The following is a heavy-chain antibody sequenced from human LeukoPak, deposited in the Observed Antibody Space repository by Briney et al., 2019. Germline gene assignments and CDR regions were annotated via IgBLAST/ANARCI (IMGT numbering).Heavy chain of an antibody. CDR2: ITSSGSNT. Sequence: GGSLRLSCSASGFTFSSYAMPWVRQAPGKGLQYVSAITSSGSNTYYADSVKDRFTISRDNSKNTLYLQMSSLRAEDTAVYYCVKRGRQGDYAYDYWGQGTLVTVSS. J-gene: IGHJ4*02. CDR3: VKRGRQGDYAYDY. V-gene: IGHV3-64D*06. CDR1: GFTFSSYA. D-gene: IGHD4-17*01.